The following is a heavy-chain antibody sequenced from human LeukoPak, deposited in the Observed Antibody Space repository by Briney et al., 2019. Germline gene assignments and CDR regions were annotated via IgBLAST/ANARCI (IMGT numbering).Heavy chain of an antibody. Sequence: PSETLSLTCAVYGGSFSGYYWSWIRRPPGKGLEWIGEINHSGSTNYNPSLKSRVTISVDTSKNQFSLKLSSVTAADTAVYYCVGSSGYYYNYWGQGTLVTVSS. V-gene: IGHV4-34*01. J-gene: IGHJ4*02. CDR3: VGSSGYYYNY. CDR2: INHSGST. D-gene: IGHD3-22*01. CDR1: GGSFSGYY.